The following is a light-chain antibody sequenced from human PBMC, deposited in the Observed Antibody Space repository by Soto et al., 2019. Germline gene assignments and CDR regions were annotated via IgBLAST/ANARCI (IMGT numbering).Light chain of an antibody. V-gene: IGKV1-17*02. CDR2: AAS. CDR3: LQHNSLPLT. J-gene: IGKJ2*01. Sequence: DIQMTQSPSSLSASVGDRVTITCRASQGIRSFLVWYQQKPGKAPKRLIYAASSLQSGVPSRFSGTGSGTEFTLTINNLQPEDFATYYCLQHNSLPLTFGQGTKLEIK. CDR1: QGIRSF.